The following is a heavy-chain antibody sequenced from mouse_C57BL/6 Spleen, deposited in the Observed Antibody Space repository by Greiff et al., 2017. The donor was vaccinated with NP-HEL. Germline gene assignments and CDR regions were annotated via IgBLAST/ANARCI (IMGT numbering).Heavy chain of an antibody. CDR2: INPNYGTT. Sequence: VHVKQSGPELVKPGASVKISCKASGYSFTDYNMHWVKQSNGKSLEWIGVINPNYGTTSYNQKFKGKATLTVDQSSSTAYMQLNSLTSEDSAVYYCARGTGTGWYFDVWGTGTTVTVSS. J-gene: IGHJ1*03. CDR1: GYSFTDYN. D-gene: IGHD4-1*01. CDR3: ARGTGTGWYFDV. V-gene: IGHV1-39*01.